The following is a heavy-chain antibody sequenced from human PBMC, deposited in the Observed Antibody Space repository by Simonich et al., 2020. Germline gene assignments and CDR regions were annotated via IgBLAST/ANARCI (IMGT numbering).Heavy chain of an antibody. D-gene: IGHD2-2*01. CDR2: INPDSSGT. V-gene: IGHV1-2*02. J-gene: IGHJ3*02. Sequence: QVQRVQSGAEVKKPGASVKVSCKDSGYTFTGSYCPWVGQAPGQGLEWMEWINPDSSGTNSAQKVQGRGTMTRDTSISTAYMELSRLRSDDTAVYYCARDPVVPAAIRNAFDIWGQGTMVTVSS. CDR3: ARDPVVPAAIRNAFDI. CDR1: GYTFTGSY.